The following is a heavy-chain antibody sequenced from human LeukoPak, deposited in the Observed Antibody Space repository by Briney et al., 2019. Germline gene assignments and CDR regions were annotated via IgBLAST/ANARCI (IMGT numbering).Heavy chain of an antibody. D-gene: IGHD1-14*01. CDR1: GGSISYYY. V-gene: IGHV4-59*12. CDR2: IYYSGST. CDR3: ARDHVRFIRRRNNVFDI. Sequence: SETLSLTCTVSGGSISYYYWSWIRQPPGKGLEWIGYIYYSGSTTYNPSLKSRVTISVDTSKNQFSLKLSSVTAADTAVYYCARDHVRFIRRRNNVFDIWGQGTMVTVSS. J-gene: IGHJ3*02.